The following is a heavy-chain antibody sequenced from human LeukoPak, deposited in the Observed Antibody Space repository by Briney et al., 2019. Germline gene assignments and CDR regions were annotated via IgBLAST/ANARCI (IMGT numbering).Heavy chain of an antibody. CDR1: GGTFSSYA. CDR2: IIPIFGTA. D-gene: IGHD6-6*01. V-gene: IGHV1-69*13. J-gene: IGHJ4*02. Sequence: WASVKVSCKASGGTFSSYAISWVRQTPGQGLEWMGGIIPIFGTANYAQKFQGRVTITADESTSIAYMELSSLRSEDTAVYYCARGGRGEYSRHFYFDYWGQGTLVTVSS. CDR3: ARGGRGEYSRHFYFDY.